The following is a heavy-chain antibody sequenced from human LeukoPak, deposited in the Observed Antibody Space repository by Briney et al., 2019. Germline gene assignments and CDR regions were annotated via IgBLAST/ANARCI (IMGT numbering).Heavy chain of an antibody. CDR2: IIPIFGTA. D-gene: IGHD1-26*01. Sequence: SVKVSCKASGGTFSSYAISWVRQAPGQGLEWMGGIIPIFGTANYAQKFQGRVTITTDESTSTAYMELSSLRADDTAVYYCAKASTFSGSPVDYWGQGTLVTVSS. J-gene: IGHJ4*02. V-gene: IGHV1-69*05. CDR3: AKASTFSGSPVDY. CDR1: GGTFSSYA.